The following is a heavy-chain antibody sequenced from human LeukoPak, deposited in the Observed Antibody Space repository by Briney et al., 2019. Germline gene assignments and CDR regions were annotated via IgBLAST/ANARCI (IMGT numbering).Heavy chain of an antibody. V-gene: IGHV4-59*08. CDR1: GGSISSYY. J-gene: IGHJ4*02. CDR2: IYYSGNT. D-gene: IGHD3/OR15-3a*01. Sequence: SETLSLTCTVSGGSISSYYWSWIRQPPGKGLEWIGYIYYSGNTNYNPSLKSRVTVSVDTSKSQFSLKLSSVTAADTAVYYCARRLDGGRPFDYWGQGTLVTVSS. CDR3: ARRLDGGRPFDY.